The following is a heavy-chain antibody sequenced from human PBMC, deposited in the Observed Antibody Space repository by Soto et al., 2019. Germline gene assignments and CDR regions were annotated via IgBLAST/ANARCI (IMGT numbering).Heavy chain of an antibody. J-gene: IGHJ5*02. Sequence: SETLSLTCTVSGGSISSGGYYWSWIRQHPGKGLEWIGYIFYSGSTYYNPSLKIRVTISVDTFKNQFSLKLISVPAADTAVYYCARSIDPWGQGTLVTVSS. CDR1: GGSISSGGYY. CDR2: IFYSGST. V-gene: IGHV4-31*03. CDR3: ARSIDP.